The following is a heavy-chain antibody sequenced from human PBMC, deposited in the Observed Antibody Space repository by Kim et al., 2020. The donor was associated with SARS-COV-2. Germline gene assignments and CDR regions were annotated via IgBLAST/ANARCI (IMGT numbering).Heavy chain of an antibody. V-gene: IGHV3-23*01. CDR3: AKDGFGGSYLDYFDY. CDR1: GFSFSNYA. D-gene: IGHD1-26*01. J-gene: IGHJ4*01. CDR2: VSGGGEST. Sequence: GGSLRLSCAASGFSFSNYAMSWVRQAPGKGLEWVSAVSGGGESTYYADSGKGRFTVCRDNSKDTLSLQMNSLRAEDTAVYYCAKDGFGGSYLDYFDYWG.